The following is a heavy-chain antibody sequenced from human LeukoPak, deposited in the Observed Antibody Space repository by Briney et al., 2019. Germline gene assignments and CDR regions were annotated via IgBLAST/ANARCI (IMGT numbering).Heavy chain of an antibody. J-gene: IGHJ3*02. D-gene: IGHD6-13*01. V-gene: IGHV3-64D*06. CDR2: ISSNGGST. CDR1: GFTFSSYA. CDR3: AKDLGSSSWEGFDI. Sequence: GGSLRLSCSASGFTFSSYAMHWVRQAPGKGLEYVPAISSNGGSTYYADSVKGRFTISRDNSKNTLYLQMSSLRAEDTAVYYCAKDLGSSSWEGFDIWGQGTMVTVSS.